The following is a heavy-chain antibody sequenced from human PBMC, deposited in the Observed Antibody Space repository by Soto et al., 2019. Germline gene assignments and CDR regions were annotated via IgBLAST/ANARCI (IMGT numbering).Heavy chain of an antibody. Sequence: PSETLSLTCAVSGYSISSGYYWGWIRQPPGKGLEWIGSIYHSGSTYYNPSLKSRVTISVDTSKNQFSLKLSSVTAADTAVYYCASGRSYLTCSWYYGMDVWGQGTTVTVSS. CDR2: IYHSGST. D-gene: IGHD1-26*01. V-gene: IGHV4-38-2*01. CDR3: ASGRSYLTCSWYYGMDV. CDR1: GYSISSGYY. J-gene: IGHJ6*02.